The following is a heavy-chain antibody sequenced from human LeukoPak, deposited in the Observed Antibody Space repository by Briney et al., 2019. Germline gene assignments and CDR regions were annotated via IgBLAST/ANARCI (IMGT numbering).Heavy chain of an antibody. CDR2: ISSSGSTK. CDR1: GFTFSSYE. V-gene: IGHV3-48*03. CDR3: VRIVVVITTSAFDI. Sequence: GGSLRLSCAPPGFTFSSYEMNWVRQAPGKGLEWVSYISSSGSTKYYADSVKGRFTISRDNSKNTLYLQMNSLRAEDTAVYYCVRIVVVITTSAFDIWGQGTMVAVSS. J-gene: IGHJ3*02. D-gene: IGHD3-22*01.